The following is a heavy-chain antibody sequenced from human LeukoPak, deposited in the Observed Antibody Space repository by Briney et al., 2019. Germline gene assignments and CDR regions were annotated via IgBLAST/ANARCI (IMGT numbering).Heavy chain of an antibody. J-gene: IGHJ4*02. V-gene: IGHV4-28*01. CDR2: IYYSGST. CDR3: ARTQTYPDIVVVPAAIDY. Sequence: PSDTLSLTCAVSGYSISSSNWWGWIRQPPGKGLEWIGYIYYSGSTYYNPSLKSRVTMSVDTSKNQFSLKLSSVTAVDTAVYYYARTQTYPDIVVVPAAIDYWGQGTLVTVSS. D-gene: IGHD2-2*01. CDR1: GYSISSSNW.